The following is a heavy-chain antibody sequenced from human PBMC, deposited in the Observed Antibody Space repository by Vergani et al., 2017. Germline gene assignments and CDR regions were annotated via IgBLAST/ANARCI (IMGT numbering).Heavy chain of an antibody. CDR1: GFTFSSYG. CDR3: AKDPPGITIFGLSNYFDY. Sequence: QVQLVESGGGVVQPGRSLRLFCAASGFTFSSYGMHWVRQAPGKGLEWVAVISYDGSNKYYGDSVKGRFTISRDNSKNTLYLQMNSLRAEDTAMYFCAKDPPGITIFGLSNYFDYWGQGTLVTVSS. D-gene: IGHD3/OR15-3a*01. CDR2: ISYDGSNK. V-gene: IGHV3-30*18. J-gene: IGHJ4*02.